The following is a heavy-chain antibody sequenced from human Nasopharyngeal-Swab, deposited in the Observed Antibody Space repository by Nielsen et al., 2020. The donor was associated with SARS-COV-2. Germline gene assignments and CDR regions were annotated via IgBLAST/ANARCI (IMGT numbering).Heavy chain of an antibody. CDR2: IYYSGST. CDR3: ARESPMPPRGMDV. CDR1: GGSISSSSYY. J-gene: IGHJ6*01. Sequence: SETLSLTCTVSGGSISSSSYYCGCIRPPPGKGLEWIGSIYYSGSTYYNPSLKSRVTISVDTSKNQFSLKLSSVTAADTAVYYCARESPMPPRGMDVWGQGTTVTVSS. V-gene: IGHV4-39*02. D-gene: IGHD2-2*01.